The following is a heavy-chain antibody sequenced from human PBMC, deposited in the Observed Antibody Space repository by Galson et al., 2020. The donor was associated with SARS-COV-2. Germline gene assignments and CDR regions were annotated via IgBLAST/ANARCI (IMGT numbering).Heavy chain of an antibody. CDR3: ARGIFGDPPGMDV. J-gene: IGHJ6*02. Sequence: GGSLRLSCVVSGFTFSTYWIHWVRQVPGKGLVWVSRINPDGGTSEYADSVRGRFIISRDNAKNTLYLHMNILSAEDTALYYCARGIFGDPPGMDVWGQGTTVTVSS. CDR2: INPDGGTS. D-gene: IGHD3-10*01. CDR1: GFTFSTYW. V-gene: IGHV3-74*03.